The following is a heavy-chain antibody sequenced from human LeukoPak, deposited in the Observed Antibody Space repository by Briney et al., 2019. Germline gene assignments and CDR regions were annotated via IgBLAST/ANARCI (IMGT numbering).Heavy chain of an antibody. V-gene: IGHV3-9*01. Sequence: QAGRSLRLSCAASGFTFDDYAMHWVRQAPGKGLEWVSGISWNSGSIGYADSVKGRFTISRDNAKNSLYLQMNSLRAEDTALYYCAKDVADAARPSDAYDIWGRGTMVTVSS. CDR1: GFTFDDYA. J-gene: IGHJ3*02. D-gene: IGHD6-6*01. CDR2: ISWNSGSI. CDR3: AKDVADAARPSDAYDI.